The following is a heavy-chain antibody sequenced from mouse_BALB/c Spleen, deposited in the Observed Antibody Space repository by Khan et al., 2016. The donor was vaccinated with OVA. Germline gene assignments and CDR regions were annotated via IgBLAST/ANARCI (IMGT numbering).Heavy chain of an antibody. CDR1: GYTFTDYD. CDR3: ARGGGDVFGY. V-gene: IGHV1-77*01. J-gene: IGHJ3*01. Sequence: QVQLQQSGPELVKPGASVKMSCKASGYTFTDYDMNWVKQRNGQGLEWIGQIYPGSDSTYYNEKFKGKATLTADRSSSTAYMQLSNLTSEDSAACISARGGGDVFGYWGQGTLVTVSA. CDR2: IYPGSDST. D-gene: IGHD3-3*01.